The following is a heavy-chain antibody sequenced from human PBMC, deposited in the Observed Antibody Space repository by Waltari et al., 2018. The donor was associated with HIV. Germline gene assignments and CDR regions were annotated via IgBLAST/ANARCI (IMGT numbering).Heavy chain of an antibody. J-gene: IGHJ4*02. CDR2: ISGSGDTA. CDR3: AKDLVDYVWGMFTGAHFDS. D-gene: IGHD3-16*01. CDR1: GFPFDTYA. Sequence: EVQLLESGGHLIQPGGSLRLSCAASGFPFDTYAMNWVRQAPGKRVEWVAAISGSGDTAHSADSVKGRFSISRDNSKNTLFLQMTSLRAEDTAVYYCAKDLVDYVWGMFTGAHFDSWGQGTLVTVSS. V-gene: IGHV3-23*01.